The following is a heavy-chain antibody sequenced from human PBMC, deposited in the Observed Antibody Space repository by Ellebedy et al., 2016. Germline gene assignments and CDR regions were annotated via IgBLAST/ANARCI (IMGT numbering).Heavy chain of an antibody. CDR2: ISRDGSNK. D-gene: IGHD1-26*01. Sequence: GGSLRLSXAASGFTFSNYGMHWVRQAPGQGLEWVAVISRDGSNKFYADSVKGRFTISRDNSKNTLYLQMNSLRTEDTAVYHCAKGFAGATDSWGQGTLVTVSS. J-gene: IGHJ4*02. CDR3: AKGFAGATDS. CDR1: GFTFSNYG. V-gene: IGHV3-30*18.